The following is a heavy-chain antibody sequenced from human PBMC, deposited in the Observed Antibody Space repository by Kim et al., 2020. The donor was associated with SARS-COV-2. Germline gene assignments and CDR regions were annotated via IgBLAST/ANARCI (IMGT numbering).Heavy chain of an antibody. CDR3: ARFRYSSGPTYYYYGMDV. CDR1: GGSISSGGYY. J-gene: IGHJ6*02. Sequence: SETLSLTCTVSGGSISSGGYYWSWIRQHPGKGLEWIGYIYYSGSTYYNPSLKSRVTISVDTSKNQFSLKLSSVTAADTAVYYCARFRYSSGPTYYYYGMDVWGQGTTVTVSS. D-gene: IGHD6-19*01. CDR2: IYYSGST. V-gene: IGHV4-31*03.